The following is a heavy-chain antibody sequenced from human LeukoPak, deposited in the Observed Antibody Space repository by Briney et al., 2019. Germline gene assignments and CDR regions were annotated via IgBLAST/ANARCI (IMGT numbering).Heavy chain of an antibody. D-gene: IGHD3-22*01. Sequence: GGSLRLSCAASGFTFSSYSMNWVRQAPGKGLEWVSVIYSGGSTYYADSVKGRFTISRDNSKNMLYLQMNSLRAEDTAVYYCARASSGYYLPYYYYYMDVWGKGTTVTISS. J-gene: IGHJ6*03. V-gene: IGHV3-66*01. CDR2: IYSGGST. CDR3: ARASSGYYLPYYYYYMDV. CDR1: GFTFSSYS.